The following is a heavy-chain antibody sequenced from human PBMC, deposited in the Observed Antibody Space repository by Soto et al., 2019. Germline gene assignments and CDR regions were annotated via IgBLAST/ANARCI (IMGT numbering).Heavy chain of an antibody. V-gene: IGHV3-7*01. CDR3: ARYCEYDSIYHCSSDRLGY. J-gene: IGHJ4*02. D-gene: IGHD3-22*01. CDR2: VDHDGSAK. Sequence: GESLRVRWAASVVAFKRYYMSWVRQAPDKGLGWVATVDHDGSAKYYVDPVKARFTISXXXXXXSXYXQXXSLRGXDTAVYYCARYCEYDSIYHCSSDRLGYWGQGT. CDR1: VVAFKRYY.